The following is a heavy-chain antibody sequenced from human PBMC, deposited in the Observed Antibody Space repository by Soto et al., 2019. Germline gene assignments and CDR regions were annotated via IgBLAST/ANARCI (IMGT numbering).Heavy chain of an antibody. J-gene: IGHJ4*02. CDR1: GFTFSSYA. V-gene: IGHV3-30-3*01. Sequence: QVQLVESGGGVVQPGRSLRLSCAASGFTFSSYAMHWVRQAPGKGLEWVAVISYDGSNKYYADSVKGRFTISRDNSKNTLYLQMNRLRAEDTAVYYCARDEGRGVGATTLDYWGQGTLVTVSS. D-gene: IGHD1-26*01. CDR3: ARDEGRGVGATTLDY. CDR2: ISYDGSNK.